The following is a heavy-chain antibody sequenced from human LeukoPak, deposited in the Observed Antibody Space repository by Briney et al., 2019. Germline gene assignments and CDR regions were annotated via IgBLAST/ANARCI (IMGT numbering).Heavy chain of an antibody. Sequence: GGSLRLSCAASGFTISSHGMHWVRQAPGKGLEWVAVIWSDGTNKYYADSVKGRFAISRDNAKNTVHLQMNSLRAEDTAVYYCARDRAVDAFDVWGQGTIVTVSS. J-gene: IGHJ3*01. CDR3: ARDRAVDAFDV. CDR2: IWSDGTNK. CDR1: GFTISSHG. V-gene: IGHV3-33*01.